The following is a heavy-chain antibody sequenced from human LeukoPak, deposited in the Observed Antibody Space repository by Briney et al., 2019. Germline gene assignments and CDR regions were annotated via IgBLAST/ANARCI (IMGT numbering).Heavy chain of an antibody. CDR2: IYYSGST. J-gene: IGHJ4*02. CDR1: GGSISSGDYY. D-gene: IGHD4-23*01. CDR3: ARDNYGGNSGFDY. Sequence: PSQTLSLTCTVSGGSISSGDYYWSWIRQPPGKGLEWIGYIYYSGSTNYNPSLKSRVTTSVDTSKNQFSLKLSSVTAVDTAVYYCARDNYGGNSGFDYWGQGTLVTVPS. V-gene: IGHV4-61*08.